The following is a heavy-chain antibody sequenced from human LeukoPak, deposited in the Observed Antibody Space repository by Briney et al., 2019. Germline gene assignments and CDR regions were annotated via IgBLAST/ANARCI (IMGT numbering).Heavy chain of an antibody. CDR1: GFTFSRFG. V-gene: IGHV3-30*02. J-gene: IGHJ5*02. CDR3: ARDSNWFDP. CDR2: IQYDGSNK. Sequence: PGGSLRLSCAVSGFTFSRFGMHWVRQAPGKGLEWVAFIQYDGSNKYYADSVRGRFTISRDNSKNSLYLQMNSLRAEDTAVYYCARDSNWFDPWGQGTLVTVSS.